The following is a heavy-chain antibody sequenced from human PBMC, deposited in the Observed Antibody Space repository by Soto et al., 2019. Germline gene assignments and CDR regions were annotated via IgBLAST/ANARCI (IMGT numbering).Heavy chain of an antibody. Sequence: EVQLVESGGGLIQPGGSLRLSCAASGLTVSNAYMAWVRQAPGMGLEWVSVIYANGTTYYADSVQGRFTISRDTSTNTLSLQMYSLRAEDTAVYYCVRPLPSGRNYGLDFWGQGTTVTVSS. CDR1: GLTVSNAY. D-gene: IGHD3-10*01. V-gene: IGHV3-53*01. J-gene: IGHJ6*02. CDR3: VRPLPSGRNYGLDF. CDR2: IYANGTT.